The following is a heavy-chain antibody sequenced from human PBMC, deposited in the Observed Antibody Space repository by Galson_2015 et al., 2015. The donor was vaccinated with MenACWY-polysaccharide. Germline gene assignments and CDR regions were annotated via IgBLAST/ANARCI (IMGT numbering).Heavy chain of an antibody. J-gene: IGHJ6*02. Sequence: SLRLSCAASGFTFSSYWMSWVRQAPGKGLEFVANIKKDGSEKYYVDSVKGRFTISRDNAKNSLYLQMNSLRAEDTAVYYRARGHYGMDVWGQGTTVTVSS. CDR1: GFTFSSYW. CDR2: IKKDGSEK. CDR3: ARGHYGMDV. V-gene: IGHV3-7*01.